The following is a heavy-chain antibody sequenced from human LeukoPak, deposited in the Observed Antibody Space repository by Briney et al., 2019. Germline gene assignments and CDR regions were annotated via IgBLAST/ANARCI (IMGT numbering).Heavy chain of an antibody. D-gene: IGHD3-16*02. J-gene: IGHJ4*02. V-gene: IGHV1-46*01. CDR2: INPSGGST. Sequence: GASVKVSCKASGYTFTSYYMHWVRQAPGQGLEWMGIINPSGGSTSYAQKFQGRVTMTRDTSTSTVYMELSSLRSEDTAVYYCARDRDYVWGSYRLLFDYWGQGTLVTVSS. CDR1: GYTFTSYY. CDR3: ARDRDYVWGSYRLLFDY.